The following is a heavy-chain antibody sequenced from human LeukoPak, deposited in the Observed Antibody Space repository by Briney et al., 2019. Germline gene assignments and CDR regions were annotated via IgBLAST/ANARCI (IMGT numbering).Heavy chain of an antibody. V-gene: IGHV3-48*01. CDR2: TSSSSDPI. Sequence: GGSLRLSCAASGFTFSSYSMNWVRQAPGKGLEWVSYTSSSSDPIYYADPGKGRFTISRDSAKNSLYLKMNSLRAEDTAVYYCARAYGGNPFDYWGQGTLVTVSS. J-gene: IGHJ4*02. CDR1: GFTFSSYS. CDR3: ARAYGGNPFDY. D-gene: IGHD4-23*01.